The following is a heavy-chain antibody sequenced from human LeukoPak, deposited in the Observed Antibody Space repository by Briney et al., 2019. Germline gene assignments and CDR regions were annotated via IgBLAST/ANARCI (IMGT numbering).Heavy chain of an antibody. CDR2: MNPNSRNT. CDR3: ATAYSSSWPRNYYYGMDV. V-gene: IGHV1-8*01. J-gene: IGHJ6*02. Sequence: ASVTVSSTASGYTFTSYDINWVGQATGQGSEWMGWMNPNSRNTGYAQKFQGRVNMTRNTSISIAYMELSSLRSEDTAVYYCATAYSSSWPRNYYYGMDVWGQGTTVTVSS. CDR1: GYTFTSYD. D-gene: IGHD6-13*01.